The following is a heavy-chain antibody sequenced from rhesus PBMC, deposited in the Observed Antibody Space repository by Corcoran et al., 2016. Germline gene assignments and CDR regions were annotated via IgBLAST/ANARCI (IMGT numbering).Heavy chain of an antibody. V-gene: IGHV4S11*01. D-gene: IGHD5-24*01. CDR2: IYGSGSST. CDR1: GGSVSSSY. Sequence: QVQLQESGPGLVKPSETLSLTCAVSGGSVSSSYWSWIRQAPGKGLEWIGYIYGSGSSTNYNPSLTSRVTLSVDTSKNQLSLKLSSVTAADTAVYYCASTTVGTVKYFDYWGQGVLVTVSS. J-gene: IGHJ4*01. CDR3: ASTTVGTVKYFDY.